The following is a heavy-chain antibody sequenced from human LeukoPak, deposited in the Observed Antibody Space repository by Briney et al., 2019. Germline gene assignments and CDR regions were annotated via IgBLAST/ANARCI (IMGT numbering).Heavy chain of an antibody. D-gene: IGHD2-21*02. Sequence: GGSLRLSCAVSGFTVSSNYMSWVRQAPGKGLEWVSVIYSGGSTYYADSVKGRFTISRDNSKNTLYLQMNSLRAEDTAVYYCARSPWGVTAIFLDSWGQGTLVTVSS. CDR1: GFTVSSNY. J-gene: IGHJ4*02. CDR2: IYSGGST. V-gene: IGHV3-53*01. CDR3: ARSPWGVTAIFLDS.